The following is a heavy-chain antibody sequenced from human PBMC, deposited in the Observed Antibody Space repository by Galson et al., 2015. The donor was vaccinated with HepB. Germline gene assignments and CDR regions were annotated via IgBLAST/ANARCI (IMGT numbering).Heavy chain of an antibody. CDR1: GVSIGTYY. V-gene: IGHV4-59*08. J-gene: IGHJ4*01. CDR3: ASHPDYGDY. Sequence: ETLSLTCTISGVSIGTYYCSWFRQSPGQRLEWIRYLYSFETTTYSPSLKSQITISIDTSTSQLSLTVRLVTAAHTAVSSCASHPDYGDYWGQGTLVTVSS. CDR2: LYSFETT.